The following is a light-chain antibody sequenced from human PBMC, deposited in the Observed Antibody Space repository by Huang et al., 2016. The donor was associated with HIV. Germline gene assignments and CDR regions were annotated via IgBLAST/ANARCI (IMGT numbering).Light chain of an antibody. Sequence: EVVLTQSPATLSLSPGGRATLSCRASQSVGTSLAWYQQKPGRAPRLLIFDVSRRATGVPDRFSGSGSGTDFTLTISSLEPEDFAVYYCERYTFGQGTKLEIK. J-gene: IGKJ2*01. V-gene: IGKV3-11*01. CDR2: DVS. CDR3: ERYT. CDR1: QSVGTS.